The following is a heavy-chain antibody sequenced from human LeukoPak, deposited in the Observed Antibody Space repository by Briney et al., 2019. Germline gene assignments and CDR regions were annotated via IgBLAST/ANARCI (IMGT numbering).Heavy chain of an antibody. CDR1: GYTFTGYY. CDR2: INTNSGGT. J-gene: IGHJ5*02. V-gene: IGHV1-2*02. Sequence: ASVTVSCKASGYTFTGYYMHWVRQAPGQGLEGMGWINTNSGGTNYAQKFQGRVTMTRDTSISTAYMELSRPISDDTAVYYCARDIVVVPAAIFDPWGQGTLVTASS. CDR3: ARDIVVVPAAIFDP. D-gene: IGHD2-2*01.